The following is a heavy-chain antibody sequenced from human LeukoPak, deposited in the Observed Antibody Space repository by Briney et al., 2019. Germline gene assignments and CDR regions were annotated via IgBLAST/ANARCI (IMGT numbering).Heavy chain of an antibody. CDR3: AEGPYGSGSYPIDY. D-gene: IGHD3-10*01. CDR2: ITGSTI. Sequence: GGSLRLSCAASGFTFSSYSMNWVRQVPGKGLEWISYITGSTISYADSVKGRFTISRDNAKNSLYLQMNSLRAEDTAVYYCAEGPYGSGSYPIDYWGQGTLVTVSS. J-gene: IGHJ4*02. CDR1: GFTFSSYS. V-gene: IGHV3-48*01.